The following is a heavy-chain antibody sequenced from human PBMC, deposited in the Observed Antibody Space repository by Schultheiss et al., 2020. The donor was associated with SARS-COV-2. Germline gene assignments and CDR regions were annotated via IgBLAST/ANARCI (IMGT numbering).Heavy chain of an antibody. V-gene: IGHV3-11*06. CDR2: ISSSSSYI. Sequence: GGSLRLSCAASGFTFSDYYMSWVRQAPGKGLEWVSYISSSSSYIYYADSVKGRFTISRDNAKNSLYLQMNSLRAEDTAVYYCARDLGGIQLWEEREEFDYWGQGTLVTVSS. J-gene: IGHJ4*02. CDR3: ARDLGGIQLWEEREEFDY. D-gene: IGHD5-18*01. CDR1: GFTFSDYY.